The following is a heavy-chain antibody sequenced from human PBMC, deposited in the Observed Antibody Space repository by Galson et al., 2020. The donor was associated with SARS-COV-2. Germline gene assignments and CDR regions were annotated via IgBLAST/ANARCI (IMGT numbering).Heavy chain of an antibody. Sequence: ASETLSLTCTVSGDSVTSGGYYWNWIRHHPGKGLEWIGYIYYSGGTSYTPSLKSRVTISVDTSKNQFSLRLNSVTAADTAVYYCARSDCGGDCMMHLDFWGQGTLVTVSS. CDR2: IYYSGGT. D-gene: IGHD2-21*02. CDR1: GDSVTSGGYY. J-gene: IGHJ4*02. V-gene: IGHV4-31*03. CDR3: ARSDCGGDCMMHLDF.